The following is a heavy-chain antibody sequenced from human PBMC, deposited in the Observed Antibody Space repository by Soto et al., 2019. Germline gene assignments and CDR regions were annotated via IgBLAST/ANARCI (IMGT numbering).Heavy chain of an antibody. Sequence: GESLKISCKGSGYIFTTYWIGWVRQMPGKGLEWMGTIYPRDSDTKYSPSFQSQVTISADKSISTAYLQWSSLKASDTAMYYCARTYALHDEFDIWGQGTMVTVSS. D-gene: IGHD1-26*01. J-gene: IGHJ3*02. V-gene: IGHV5-51*01. CDR3: ARTYALHDEFDI. CDR2: IYPRDSDT. CDR1: GYIFTTYW.